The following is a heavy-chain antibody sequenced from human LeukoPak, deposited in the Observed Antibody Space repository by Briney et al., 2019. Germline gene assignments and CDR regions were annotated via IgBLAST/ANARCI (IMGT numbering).Heavy chain of an antibody. CDR1: LDSVSSNSAA. D-gene: IGHD5-18*01. V-gene: IGHV6-1*01. J-gene: IGHJ1*01. Sequence: SQTLSLTCAISLDSVSSNSAAWNWIRHSPSRGLEWLGRIYHRSKWYNNYGVSVKSRITPTPDPSKNPSSPQMNSPTPEDTAVYYRAGGRATAMSYWGQGTLVTVSS. CDR2: IYHRSKWYN. CDR3: AGGRATAMSY.